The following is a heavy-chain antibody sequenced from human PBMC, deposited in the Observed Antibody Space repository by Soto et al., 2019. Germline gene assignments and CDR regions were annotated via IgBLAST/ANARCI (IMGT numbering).Heavy chain of an antibody. V-gene: IGHV1-2*04. CDR2: INPNSGGT. CDR1: GYTFTGYY. Sequence: ASVKVSCKASGYTFTGYYMHWVRQAPGQGLEWMGWINPNSGGTNYAQKFQGWVTMTRDTSISTAYMELSRLRSDDTAVYYCARGPPGGYCSGGSCYWSDYGDHPRFDYWGQGTLVTVSS. D-gene: IGHD2-15*01. J-gene: IGHJ4*02. CDR3: ARGPPGGYCSGGSCYWSDYGDHPRFDY.